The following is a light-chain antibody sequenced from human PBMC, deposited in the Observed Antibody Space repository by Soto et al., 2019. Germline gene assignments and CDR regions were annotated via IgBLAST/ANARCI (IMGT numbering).Light chain of an antibody. J-gene: IGKJ1*01. V-gene: IGKV1-5*01. Sequence: DIQMTQSPSTLSASVGDRVTITCRASQSISSWLAWYQQKPGKAPNLLIYDASSLESRVPSRFSGSGSGTEFTLTISSLQPDDFATYYCQQYNTYWTFGQGTKVEIK. CDR1: QSISSW. CDR3: QQYNTYWT. CDR2: DAS.